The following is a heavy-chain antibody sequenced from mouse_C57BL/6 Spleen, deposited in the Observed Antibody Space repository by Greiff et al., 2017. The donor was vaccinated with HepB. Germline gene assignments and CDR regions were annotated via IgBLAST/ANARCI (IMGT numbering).Heavy chain of an antibody. V-gene: IGHV1-52*01. CDR2: IDPSDSET. D-gene: IGHD2-3*01. CDR3: ARFGLLRSFDY. CDR1: GYTFTSYW. Sequence: QVQLQQPGAELVRPGSSVKLSCKASGYTFTSYWMHWVKQRPIQGLEWIGNIDPSDSETHYNQKFKDKATLTVDKSSSTAYMQLSSLTSEDSAVYYCARFGLLRSFDYWGQGTTLTVSS. J-gene: IGHJ2*01.